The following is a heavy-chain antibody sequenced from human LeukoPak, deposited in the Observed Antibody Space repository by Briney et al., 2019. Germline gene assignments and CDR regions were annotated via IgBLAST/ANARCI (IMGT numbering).Heavy chain of an antibody. CDR1: GGSISSGGYY. V-gene: IGHV4-30-2*01. CDR2: TYHSGST. CDR3: ARGKDIVVVSHPLSGMDV. J-gene: IGHJ6*02. D-gene: IGHD2-21*01. Sequence: SETLSLTCTVSGGSISSGGYYWSWIRQPPGKGLEWIGYTYHSGSTYYNPSLKSRVTISVDRSKNQFSLKLSSVTAADTAVYYCARGKDIVVVSHPLSGMDVWGQGTTVTVSS.